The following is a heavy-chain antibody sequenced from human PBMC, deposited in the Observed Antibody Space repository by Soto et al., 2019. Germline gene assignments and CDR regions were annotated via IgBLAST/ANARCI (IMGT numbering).Heavy chain of an antibody. CDR1: GYTFTCYG. Sequence: ASVKGSYKGSGYTFTCYGISWVRQAPGQGLEWMGWISAYNGNTNYAQKLQGRVTMTTDTSTSTAYMELRSLRSDDTAVYYCARDYRASGYCSSTSCYTVPRYYGMDVWGQGTTVTVPS. CDR2: ISAYNGNT. V-gene: IGHV1-18*01. J-gene: IGHJ6*02. CDR3: ARDYRASGYCSSTSCYTVPRYYGMDV. D-gene: IGHD2-2*02.